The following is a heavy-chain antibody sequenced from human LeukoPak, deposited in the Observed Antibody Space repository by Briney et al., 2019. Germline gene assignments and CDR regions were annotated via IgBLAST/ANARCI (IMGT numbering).Heavy chain of an antibody. CDR3: ARWAGGGFDY. CDR1: GFTFDDYA. J-gene: IGHJ4*02. CDR2: ISWNSGSI. Sequence: GRSLRLSCAASGFTFDDYAMHWVRQAPGKGLEWVSGISWNSGSIGYADSVKGRFTISRDNAKNSLFLQMNSLSAEDTAVYYCARWAGGGFDYWGQGTLVTVSS. V-gene: IGHV3-9*01. D-gene: IGHD5-24*01.